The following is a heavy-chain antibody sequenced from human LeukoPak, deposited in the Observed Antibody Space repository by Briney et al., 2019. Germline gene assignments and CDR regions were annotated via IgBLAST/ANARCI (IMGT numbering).Heavy chain of an antibody. CDR2: IRYDGSEI. CDR1: GFTSFSGHW. Sequence: PGGSLRLSCTVSGFTSFSGHWMSWVRQAPGKGLEWVAYIRYDGSEIGYGESVEGRFIISRDNSKNSVYLQMNSLRAEDTGVYYCATRNNFEYWGQGTLVTVSS. J-gene: IGHJ4*02. V-gene: IGHV3-7*01. CDR3: ATRNNFEY.